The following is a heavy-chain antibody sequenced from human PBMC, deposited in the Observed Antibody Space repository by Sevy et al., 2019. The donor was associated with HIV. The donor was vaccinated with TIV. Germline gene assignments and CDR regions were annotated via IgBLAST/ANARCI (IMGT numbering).Heavy chain of an antibody. J-gene: IGHJ4*02. CDR3: ARQAQWGVR. V-gene: IGHV5-51*01. CDR1: GDTLTNHW. Sequence: GESLKISCRDYGDTLTNHWIGWVRQLPGKGLEYMGVFSPVGSDAIYSPSFQGQVTISVDRSITTAYLQWSSLKASDTAVYYCARQAQWGVRWGQGTRVTVSS. CDR2: FSPVGSDA. D-gene: IGHD3-10*01.